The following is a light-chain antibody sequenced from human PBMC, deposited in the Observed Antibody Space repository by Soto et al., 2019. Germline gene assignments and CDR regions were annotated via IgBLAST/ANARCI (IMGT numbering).Light chain of an antibody. V-gene: IGKV3-15*01. J-gene: IGKJ1*01. Sequence: EIVMTQSPATLSVSPGERATLSCRASQSVSSNLAWYQQKPGQAPRLLIYGASTRATGIPARFSGSGSGTEFTLTISGLQPDDFATYYCQQYNTYSWTFGQGTKV. CDR2: GAS. CDR3: QQYNTYSWT. CDR1: QSVSSN.